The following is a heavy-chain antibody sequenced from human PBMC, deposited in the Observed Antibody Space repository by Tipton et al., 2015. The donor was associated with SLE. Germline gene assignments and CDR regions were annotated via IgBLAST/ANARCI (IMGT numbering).Heavy chain of an antibody. J-gene: IGHJ6*03. CDR2: ISSSGSTI. V-gene: IGHV3-11*01. CDR3: AGQILHYYYYMDV. Sequence: QLVQSGGGLARPGGSLRLSCGASGFAFSDYYMSWIRQAPGTGLEWVSYISSSGSTIYYADSVKGRFTISRDNAKNSLYLQMNSLRAEDTAVYYCAGQILHYYYYMDVWGKGTTVTVSS. CDR1: GFAFSDYY.